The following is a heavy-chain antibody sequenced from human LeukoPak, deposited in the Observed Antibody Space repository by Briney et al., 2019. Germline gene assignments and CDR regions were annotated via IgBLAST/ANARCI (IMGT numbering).Heavy chain of an antibody. CDR3: ARIGDCSGGSCYWHYYYYGMDV. V-gene: IGHV4-34*01. CDR2: INHSGST. Sequence: SETLSLTCAVYGGSFSGYYWSWIRQLPGKGLEWIGEINHSGSTNYNPSLKSRVTISVDTSKNQFSLKLSSVTAADTAVYYCARIGDCSGGSCYWHYYYYGMDVWGKGTTVTVSS. CDR1: GGSFSGYY. D-gene: IGHD2-15*01. J-gene: IGHJ6*04.